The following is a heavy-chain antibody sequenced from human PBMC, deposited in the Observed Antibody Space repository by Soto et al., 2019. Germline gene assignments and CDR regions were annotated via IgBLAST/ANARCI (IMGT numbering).Heavy chain of an antibody. J-gene: IGHJ5*02. D-gene: IGHD6-19*01. V-gene: IGHV3-23*01. CDR2: ISDNSHRI. CDR3: VILADGKFDL. CDR1: GFNFGSNS. Sequence: EVLLLESGGGLVQPGGSLRLSCSASGFNFGSNSMAWVRQAPGKGLEYVASISDNSHRIFHADPLKGRFTISRDNSRNRLYLEMKSLRAEDTAIYYCVILADGKFDLWGHGTLVIVSS.